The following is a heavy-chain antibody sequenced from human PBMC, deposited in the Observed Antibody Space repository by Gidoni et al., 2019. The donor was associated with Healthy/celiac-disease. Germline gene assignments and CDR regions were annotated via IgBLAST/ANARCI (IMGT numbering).Heavy chain of an antibody. CDR2: ISGSGGRT. D-gene: IGHD6-6*01. J-gene: IGHJ3*02. CDR3: AKGLTQKVSAFDI. V-gene: IGHV3-23*01. CDR1: GFTFSSYA. Sequence: EVQLLESGGGLVQPGGSLRLSCAAPGFTFSSYAMSWVRQAPGKWLGAGSAISGSGGRTYYADSVKGRFTISRDNSKNTLYLQMNSLRAEDTAVYYCAKGLTQKVSAFDIWGQVTMVTVSS.